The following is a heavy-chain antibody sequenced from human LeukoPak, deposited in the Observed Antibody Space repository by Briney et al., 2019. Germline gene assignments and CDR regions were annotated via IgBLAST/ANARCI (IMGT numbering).Heavy chain of an antibody. CDR2: ISSSSSYI. V-gene: IGHV3-21*01. D-gene: IGHD3-9*01. CDR1: GFTFSSYS. CDR3: ASRRYYDILTGPLDFDY. Sequence: GGSLRLSCAASGFTFSSYSMNWVRQAPGKGLEWVSSISSSSSYIYHADSVKGRFTISRDNAKNSLYLQMNSLRAEDTAVYYCASRRYYDILTGPLDFDYWGQGTLVTVSS. J-gene: IGHJ4*02.